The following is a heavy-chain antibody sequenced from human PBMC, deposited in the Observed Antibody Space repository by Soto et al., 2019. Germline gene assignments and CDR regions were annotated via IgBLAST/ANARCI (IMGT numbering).Heavy chain of an antibody. CDR3: AKAYFVWSSEQPYYFDY. CDR2: ISGSGGRS. D-gene: IGHD3-16*01. CDR1: GVTFSNYA. J-gene: IGHJ4*02. V-gene: IGHV3-23*01. Sequence: EGYLRLSCAASGVTFSNYALTWVRQGPGKGLEWVSGISGSGGRSYYADSVKGRFTISRDNSKSTLYLQMNSLRAEDTAVYYCAKAYFVWSSEQPYYFDYWGQGTLVTVSS.